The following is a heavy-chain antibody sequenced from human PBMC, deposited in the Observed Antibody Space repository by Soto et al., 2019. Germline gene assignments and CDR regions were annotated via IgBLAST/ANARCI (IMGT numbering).Heavy chain of an antibody. Sequence: GGSLRLSCAASGFTFRRYAMSWVRHAPGKGLEWVSAISGSGGSTYYADSVEGRFTISRDNSKNTLYLQMNSLRGEDTAVYYCAIFVGSYYLTGYFFDYCGQGSLVTGSA. CDR3: AIFVGSYYLTGYFFDY. V-gene: IGHV3-23*01. J-gene: IGHJ4*02. CDR2: ISGSGGST. D-gene: IGHD3-10*01. CDR1: GFTFRRYA.